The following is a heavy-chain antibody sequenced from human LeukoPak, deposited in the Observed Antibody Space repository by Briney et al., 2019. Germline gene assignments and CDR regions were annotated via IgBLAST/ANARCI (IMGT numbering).Heavy chain of an antibody. V-gene: IGHV4-59*01. CDR2: IYYSGCT. Sequence: SETLSLTCTVSGGSHSSYYWRWMRQPPGKGLECIGDIYYSGCTNYNHSLQSRVTISVHTSKNQFSPKLSSVTAADPAVYYCARLDWGPNWNGAFDYWGQGTPVTASS. CDR3: ARLDWGPNWNGAFDY. D-gene: IGHD1-20*01. CDR1: GGSHSSYY. J-gene: IGHJ4*02.